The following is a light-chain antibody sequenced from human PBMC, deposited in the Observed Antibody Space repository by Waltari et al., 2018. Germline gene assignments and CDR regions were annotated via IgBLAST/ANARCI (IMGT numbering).Light chain of an antibody. J-gene: IGLJ3*02. CDR1: SSNIGSNP. CDR3: ARREENIDGPL. V-gene: IGLV1-44*01. CDR2: LND. Sequence: QSVLTQPPSASGTPGQRVTISCSGGSSNIGSNPVQWYQHLPGTAPKLLIYLNDKRASAAPLRFYGPNSGTSAALAISGLRSEEEVDYFGARREENIDGPLYGGGTKVTVL.